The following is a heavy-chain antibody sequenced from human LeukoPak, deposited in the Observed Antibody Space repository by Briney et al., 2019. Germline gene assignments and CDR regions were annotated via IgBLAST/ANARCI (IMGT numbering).Heavy chain of an antibody. J-gene: IGHJ4*02. CDR1: GFTFSSYW. Sequence: GGSLRLSCAASGFTFSSYWMNWVRQAPGKGLEWVSSISSSSSYIYYADSVKGRFTISRDNAKNSLYLQMNSLRAEDTAVYYCARDPPYYYDSSGYYYFDYWGQGTLVTVSS. V-gene: IGHV3-21*01. D-gene: IGHD3-22*01. CDR2: ISSSSSYI. CDR3: ARDPPYYYDSSGYYYFDY.